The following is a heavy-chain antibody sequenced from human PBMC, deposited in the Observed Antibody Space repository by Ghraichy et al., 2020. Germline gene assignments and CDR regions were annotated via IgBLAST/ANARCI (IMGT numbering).Heavy chain of an antibody. CDR3: ARQTGWLQNFDF. Sequence: SETLSLTCAVSNGSISSSPYYWSWIRQPPGKGPEWIGSIYYSGSTYYTPSLKSRVTISADTSKNQFSLRLNSVTAADTAVYYCARQTGWLQNFDFWGQGTLVTVSS. CDR1: NGSISSSPYY. CDR2: IYYSGST. D-gene: IGHD5-24*01. V-gene: IGHV4-39*01. J-gene: IGHJ4*02.